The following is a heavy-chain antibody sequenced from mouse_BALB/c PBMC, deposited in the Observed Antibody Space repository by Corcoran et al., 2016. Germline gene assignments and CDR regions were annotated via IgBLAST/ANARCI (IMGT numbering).Heavy chain of an antibody. D-gene: IGHD2-2*01. J-gene: IGHJ3*01. V-gene: IGHV3-6*02. CDR2: ISYDGSN. CDR1: GYSITSGYY. Sequence: DVQLQESGPGLVKPSQSLSLTCSVTGYSITSGYYWNWIRQFPGNKLEWMGYISYDGSNNYNPSLKNRISITRDTSKNQFFLKLNSVTTEDTATYYCARVSGGYDAWVAYGGQGTLVTVSA. CDR3: ARVSGGYDAWVAY.